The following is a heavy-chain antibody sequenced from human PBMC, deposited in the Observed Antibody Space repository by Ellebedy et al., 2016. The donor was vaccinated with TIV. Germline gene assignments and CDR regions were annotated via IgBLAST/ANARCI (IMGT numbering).Heavy chain of an antibody. CDR1: GFTFSDHY. CDR2: IRDKANTYRT. J-gene: IGHJ4*02. V-gene: IGHV3-72*01. D-gene: IGHD1-26*01. CDR3: VRGQGSGVGAPY. Sequence: PGGSLRLSCVVSGFTFSDHYMDWVRQAPGKGLEWIGRIRDKANTYRTEYAASVKGRFTISRDNAKNSLYLQMNSLRAEDTAVYYCVRGQGSGVGAPYWGQGTRVTVSS.